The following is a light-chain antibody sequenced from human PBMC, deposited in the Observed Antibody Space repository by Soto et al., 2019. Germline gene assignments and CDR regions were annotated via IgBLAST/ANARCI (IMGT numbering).Light chain of an antibody. CDR1: SSNIGAGYD. CDR2: GNS. V-gene: IGLV1-40*01. Sequence: VLTQPPSVYGAPGQRVTISCTGSSSNIGAGYDVHWYQQLPGTAPKLLIYGNSNRPSGVPDRFSGSKSGTSASLAITGLQAEDEADYYCQSYDSSLSGYVFGTGTKVTVL. CDR3: QSYDSSLSGYV. J-gene: IGLJ1*01.